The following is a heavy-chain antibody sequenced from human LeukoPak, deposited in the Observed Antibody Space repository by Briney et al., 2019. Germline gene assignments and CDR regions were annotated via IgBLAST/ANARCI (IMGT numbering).Heavy chain of an antibody. D-gene: IGHD3-10*01. CDR2: IDFDGSST. Sequence: HPGGSLRLSFAASGFTSSSYWMHWVRQAPGKGLMWVSRIDFDGSSTSYADSVKGRFTISRDNAKNTLHLQMNSLRAEDTAVYYCARGMFYYGSGRRQRAFDIWGQGTMVTVSS. CDR1: GFTSSSYW. CDR3: ARGMFYYGSGRRQRAFDI. V-gene: IGHV3-74*01. J-gene: IGHJ3*02.